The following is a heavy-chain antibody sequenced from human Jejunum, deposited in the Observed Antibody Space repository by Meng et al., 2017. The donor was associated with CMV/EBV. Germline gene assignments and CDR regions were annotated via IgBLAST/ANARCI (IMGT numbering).Heavy chain of an antibody. CDR2: IKQDGSEK. J-gene: IGHJ4*02. D-gene: IGHD1-14*01. Sequence: LRLSCAAPGFTFSTYWMSWVRQAPGKGLEWVANIKQDGSEKFYVDSVKGRFTISRDNAKSSLYLQMNSLRAEDTAVYYCGRNRVDYWGQGTLVTVSS. CDR1: GFTFSTYW. V-gene: IGHV3-7*01. CDR3: GRNRVDY.